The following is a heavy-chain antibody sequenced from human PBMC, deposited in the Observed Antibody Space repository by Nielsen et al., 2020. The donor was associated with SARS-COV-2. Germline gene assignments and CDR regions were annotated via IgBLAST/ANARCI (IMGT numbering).Heavy chain of an antibody. CDR2: ISSSSSYI. Sequence: GESLKISCAASGFTFSSYSMNWVRQAPGKGLEWVSSISSSSSYIYYADSVKGRFTISSDNAKNSLYLQMNSLRAEDTAVYYCARLGTAAGLDYWGQGTLVTVSS. J-gene: IGHJ4*02. D-gene: IGHD6-13*01. V-gene: IGHV3-21*01. CDR3: ARLGTAAGLDY. CDR1: GFTFSSYS.